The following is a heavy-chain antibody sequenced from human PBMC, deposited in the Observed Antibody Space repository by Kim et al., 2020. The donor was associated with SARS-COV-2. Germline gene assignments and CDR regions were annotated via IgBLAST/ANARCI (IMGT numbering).Heavy chain of an antibody. CDR2: IITVFGIA. D-gene: IGHD3-9*01. V-gene: IGHV1-69*04. J-gene: IGHJ1*01. CDR3: ATVARGSGYWANLGKTEY. CDR1: GGTFSSYD. Sequence: SVKVSCKASGGTFSSYDIIWVRQAPGQGLEWMGRIITVFGIANYAQKFKGRVTITADKSTSTVYMERSSLRSEDTAVYYCATVARGSGYWANLGKTEY.